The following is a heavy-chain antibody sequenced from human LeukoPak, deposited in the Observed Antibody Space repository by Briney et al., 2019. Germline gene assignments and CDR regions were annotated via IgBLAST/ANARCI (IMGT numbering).Heavy chain of an antibody. CDR1: GGSFSGYY. Sequence: PSETLSLTCAVYGGSFSGYYWSWIRQPPGKGLEWIGGINHSGSTNYNPSLKSRVTISVDTSKNQFSLKLSSVTAADTAVYYCARWPPLMNRPIGYCSGGSCYGGIWEDYWGQGTLVTVSS. D-gene: IGHD2-15*01. J-gene: IGHJ4*02. CDR3: ARWPPLMNRPIGYCSGGSCYGGIWEDY. CDR2: INHSGST. V-gene: IGHV4-34*01.